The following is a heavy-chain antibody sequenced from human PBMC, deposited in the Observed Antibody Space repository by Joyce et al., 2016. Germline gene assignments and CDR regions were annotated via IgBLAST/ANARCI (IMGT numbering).Heavy chain of an antibody. CDR2: INVGNGNT. Sequence: QVQLVQSGAEVRKPGASVNVSCKASGYSFTSYAIHWVRQAPGQGLEWMGSINVGNGNTEYSQRFHDRFTIIRDTSASTVYLELSSLRSEDTAVYYCARANKRRLAQWFDPWGQGTLVTVSS. J-gene: IGHJ5*02. V-gene: IGHV1-3*01. CDR3: ARANKRRLAQWFDP. CDR1: GYSFTSYA. D-gene: IGHD1-1*01.